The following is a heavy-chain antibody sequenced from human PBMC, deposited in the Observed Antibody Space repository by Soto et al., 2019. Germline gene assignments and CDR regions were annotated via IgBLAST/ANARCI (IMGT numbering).Heavy chain of an antibody. Sequence: HPGGSLRLSCAASEFTFSTYGMDWVRQAPGKGLEWVALIWYDGSDKYYADSVKGRFTISRDNSKNTLYLQMNSLRAEDTAVYYCARGTGNYYYYMDVWGKGTTVTVSS. V-gene: IGHV3-33*01. CDR1: EFTFSTYG. CDR3: ARGTGNYYYYMDV. CDR2: IWYDGSDK. J-gene: IGHJ6*03.